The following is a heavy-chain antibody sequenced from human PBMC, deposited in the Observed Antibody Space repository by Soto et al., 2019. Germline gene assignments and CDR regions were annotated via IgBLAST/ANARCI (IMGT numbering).Heavy chain of an antibody. CDR3: AKDLYSSSSWSHFDY. CDR1: GFTFSSYG. CDR2: ISYDGSNK. D-gene: IGHD6-13*01. Sequence: GGSLRLSCAASGFTFSSYGMHWVRQAPGKGLEWVPVISYDGSNKYYADSVKGRFTISRDNSKNTLYLQMNSLRAEDTAVYYCAKDLYSSSSWSHFDYWGQGT. J-gene: IGHJ4*02. V-gene: IGHV3-30*18.